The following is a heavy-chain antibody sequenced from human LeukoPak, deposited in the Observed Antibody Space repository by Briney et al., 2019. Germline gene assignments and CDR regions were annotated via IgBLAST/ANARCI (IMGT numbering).Heavy chain of an antibody. V-gene: IGHV3-74*01. J-gene: IGHJ4*02. Sequence: RGSLSLSCAASAYTFSTYWMHWVRQGPGKGLVWVSRINEDGSSTSYAESVRGRFTISRDNAKNTLYLQMNSLRAEDTAVYYCRRDSFGARDSWGEGTLVTVSS. CDR1: AYTFSTYW. CDR3: RRDSFGARDS. CDR2: INEDGSST. D-gene: IGHD3-10*01.